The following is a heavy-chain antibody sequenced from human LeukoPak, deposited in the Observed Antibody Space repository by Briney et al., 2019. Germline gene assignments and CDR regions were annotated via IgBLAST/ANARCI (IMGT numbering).Heavy chain of an antibody. J-gene: IGHJ4*02. CDR1: GYTFSNYG. CDR3: ARGKVGATCFDY. V-gene: IGHV1-18*01. D-gene: IGHD1-26*01. CDR2: ISIYNGKT. Sequence: ASVKVSCKASGYTFSNYGISWVRQAPGQGLEWVGWISIYNGKTNYAQKLQGRVTMTTDTSTSTAYMELRSLRSDDTAVYYCARGKVGATCFDYWGQGTLVTVSS.